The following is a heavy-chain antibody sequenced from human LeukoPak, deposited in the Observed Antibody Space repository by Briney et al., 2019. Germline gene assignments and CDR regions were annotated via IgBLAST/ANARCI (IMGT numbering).Heavy chain of an antibody. V-gene: IGHV3-30*04. Sequence: GRSLRLSCAASGFTFNTYAMHWVRQAPGKGLEWVAVISYDGSKRYYADSVKGRFTISGDNSKKTVFLQINSLRTEDTAVYYCARDLTIWLNYFDYWGQGTLVIVSS. CDR3: ARDLTIWLNYFDY. D-gene: IGHD3-3*01. CDR2: ISYDGSKR. CDR1: GFTFNTYA. J-gene: IGHJ4*02.